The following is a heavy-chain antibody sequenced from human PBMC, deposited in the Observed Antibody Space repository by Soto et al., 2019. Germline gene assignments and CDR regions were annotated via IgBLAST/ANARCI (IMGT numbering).Heavy chain of an antibody. Sequence: QVQLQQWGAGLLKPSETLSLTCAVYGGSFSGYYWTWIRQPPGKGLEWIGEINHSGSTNYNPSLKSRVTISVDTSKHQFSLKLSSVTAADTAVYYSARGYGRNFDYWGQGPLVTVSS. CDR2: INHSGST. CDR3: ARGYGRNFDY. D-gene: IGHD3-10*01. J-gene: IGHJ4*02. V-gene: IGHV4-34*01. CDR1: GGSFSGYY.